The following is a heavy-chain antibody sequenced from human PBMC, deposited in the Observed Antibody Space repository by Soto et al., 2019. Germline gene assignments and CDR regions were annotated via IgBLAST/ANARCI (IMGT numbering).Heavy chain of an antibody. Sequence: EVQLVESGGDLVQPGGSLRLSCVASEFSISPYWMSWVRQARGKGLEWVANIKEDGSAARYVDSARDRFLISRDNTKNSLYLQMNSLRAEDTAVYYCARTTILLPAAANRGAPYNYYGLDVWAQRTTVTVAS. D-gene: IGHD2-2*01. CDR1: EFSISPYW. CDR2: IKEDGSAA. J-gene: IGHJ6*02. CDR3: ARTTILLPAAANRGAPYNYYGLDV. V-gene: IGHV3-7*03.